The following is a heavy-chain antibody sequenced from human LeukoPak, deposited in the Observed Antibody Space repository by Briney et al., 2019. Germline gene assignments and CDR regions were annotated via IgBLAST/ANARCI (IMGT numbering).Heavy chain of an antibody. CDR3: ARAPFAYGLDI. J-gene: IGHJ3*02. CDR1: GFTFKNYW. Sequence: GGSLRLSCAASGFTFKNYWMNWVRQAPGKGPEWVANIDQDGNEKNYVDSVKGRFTISRDSAKNSMYLQMNSLRAEDTAVYYCARAPFAYGLDIWGQGTMVTVSS. V-gene: IGHV3-7*01. CDR2: IDQDGNEK. D-gene: IGHD2-21*01.